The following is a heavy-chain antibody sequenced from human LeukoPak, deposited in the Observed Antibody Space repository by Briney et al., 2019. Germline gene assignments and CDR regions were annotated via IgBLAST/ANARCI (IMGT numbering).Heavy chain of an antibody. CDR2: ISYDGSNK. J-gene: IGHJ4*02. V-gene: IGHV3-30*04. CDR1: GFAFSSYA. CDR3: ARGVGAFDY. D-gene: IGHD2-2*01. Sequence: GGSLRLSCAASGFAFSSYAMHWVRQAPGKGLEWVAVISYDGSNKYYADSVKGRFTISRDNSKHTLYLQMNSLRAEDTAVYYCARGVGAFDYWGQGTLVTVPS.